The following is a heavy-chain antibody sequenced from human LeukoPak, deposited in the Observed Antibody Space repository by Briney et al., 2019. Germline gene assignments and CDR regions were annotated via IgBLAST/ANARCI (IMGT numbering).Heavy chain of an antibody. V-gene: IGHV1-2*04. D-gene: IGHD6-13*01. CDR2: INPNSGGT. CDR1: GYTLTGYY. Sequence: ASVKVSCKASGYTLTGYYLHWVRQAPGQGLEWMGWINPNSGGTNYAQKFQGWVTMTRDTSISTAYMELSRLRSDDTAVYYCARGPGSSWYGFNAFDIWGQGTMVTVSS. CDR3: ARGPGSSWYGFNAFDI. J-gene: IGHJ3*02.